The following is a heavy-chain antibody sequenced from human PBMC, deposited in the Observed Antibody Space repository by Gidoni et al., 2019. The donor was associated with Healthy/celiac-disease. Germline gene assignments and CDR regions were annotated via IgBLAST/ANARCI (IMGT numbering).Heavy chain of an antibody. J-gene: IGHJ4*02. D-gene: IGHD3-22*01. Sequence: QLQLQESGPGLVKPSETLSLTCTVSGGSIRSSTYYWGWIRQPPGKGLEWIGSIYYSGSTYYNPSLKSRVTISVDTSKNQFSLKLSSVTAADTAVYYCAGLADYYDSSGYYAFDYWGQGTLVTVSS. CDR1: GGSIRSSTYY. CDR2: IYYSGST. V-gene: IGHV4-39*01. CDR3: AGLADYYDSSGYYAFDY.